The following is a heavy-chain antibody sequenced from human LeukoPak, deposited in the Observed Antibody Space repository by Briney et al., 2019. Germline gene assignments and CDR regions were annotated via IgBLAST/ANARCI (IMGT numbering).Heavy chain of an antibody. CDR2: IYYSGRT. D-gene: IGHD3-3*01. J-gene: IGHJ3*02. CDR1: GGSISSSSYY. Sequence: PSETLSLTCTVSGGSISSSSYYWGWIRQPPGNGLEWIGSIYYSGRTYYNPSLKSRVTISVDTSKNQFSLKLSSVTAADTAVYYCARQYDFWSGYYAFDIWGQGTMVTVSS. CDR3: ARQYDFWSGYYAFDI. V-gene: IGHV4-39*01.